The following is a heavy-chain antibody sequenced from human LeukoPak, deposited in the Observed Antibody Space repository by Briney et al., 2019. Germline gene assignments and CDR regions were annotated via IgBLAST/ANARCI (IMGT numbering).Heavy chain of an antibody. V-gene: IGHV3-48*04. D-gene: IGHD3-22*01. J-gene: IGHJ3*02. Sequence: GGSLRLSCAASGFTFSSYWMSWVRQAPGKGLEWVSYISNSGSTIYYADSVKGRFTISRDNAKNSLYLQMNSLRAEDTAVYYCARDGGSSGPDAFDIWGQGTMVTVSS. CDR2: ISNSGSTI. CDR3: ARDGGSSGPDAFDI. CDR1: GFTFSSYW.